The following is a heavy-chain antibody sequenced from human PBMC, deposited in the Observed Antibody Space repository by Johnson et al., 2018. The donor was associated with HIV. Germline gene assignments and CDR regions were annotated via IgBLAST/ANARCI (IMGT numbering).Heavy chain of an antibody. J-gene: IGHJ3*02. D-gene: IGHD1-1*01. CDR2: ISYDGSNK. CDR1: GFSFSDYY. Sequence: QVQLVESGGGLVKPGGSLRLSCTISGFSFSDYYMSWFRQAPGKGLEWVAVISYDGSNKYYADSVKGRFTISRDNSKNTLYLQMNSLRAEDTAVYYCASRYTVDAFDIWGQGTMVTVSS. V-gene: IGHV3-30*03. CDR3: ASRYTVDAFDI.